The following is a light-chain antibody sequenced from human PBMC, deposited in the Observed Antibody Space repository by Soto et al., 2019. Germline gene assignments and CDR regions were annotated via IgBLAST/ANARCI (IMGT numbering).Light chain of an antibody. V-gene: IGKV1-5*03. CDR1: QNVNIW. J-gene: IGKJ2*01. CDR3: LQYNTFPYT. CDR2: KTS. Sequence: DIQVTQSPSTLSAYVGDRVVITCRASQNVNIWLAWYQQRPRKAPKLLIYKTSSLESGVPSRFSGSGSATEFTLTISSLEPDDVGTYFCLQYNTFPYTFGQGTKLEIK.